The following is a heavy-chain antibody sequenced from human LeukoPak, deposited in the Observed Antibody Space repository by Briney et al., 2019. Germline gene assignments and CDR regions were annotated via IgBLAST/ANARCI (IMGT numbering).Heavy chain of an antibody. D-gene: IGHD1-26*01. J-gene: IGHJ4*02. CDR1: GYSFTNSW. Sequence: GESLKISCKGSGYSFTNSWISWVRQMPGKGREYMGRIDPSDSYTTYSPSFQGHVTISVDKSVSTAYLQWSSLKASDTAMYYCARQETSSGSYWVGYWGQGTLVTVSS. CDR2: IDPSDSYT. CDR3: ARQETSSGSYWVGY. V-gene: IGHV5-10-1*01.